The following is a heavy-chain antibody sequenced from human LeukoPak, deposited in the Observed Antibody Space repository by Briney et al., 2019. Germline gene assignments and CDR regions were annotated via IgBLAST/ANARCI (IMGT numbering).Heavy chain of an antibody. D-gene: IGHD1-26*01. CDR1: GFTFSSYA. CDR2: IKSKTDGGTT. CDR3: TTDSGWELN. V-gene: IGHV3-15*01. Sequence: GGSLRLSCAASGFTFSSYAMSWVRQAPGKGLEWVGRIKSKTDGGTTDYAAPVKGRFTISRDDSKNTLYLQMNSLKTEDTAVYYSTTDSGWELNWGQGTLVTVSS. J-gene: IGHJ4*02.